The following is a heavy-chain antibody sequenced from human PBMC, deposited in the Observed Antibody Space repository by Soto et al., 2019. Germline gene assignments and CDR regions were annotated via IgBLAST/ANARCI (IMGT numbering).Heavy chain of an antibody. CDR3: ARQQGALDY. Sequence: SETLSLTCTVSGGSISSYYWSWIRQPPGKGLEWIGYIYYSGSTNYNPSLKSRVTISVDTSKNQFSLKLSSVTAADTAVYYCARQQGALDYWGQGTLVTVSS. V-gene: IGHV4-59*08. J-gene: IGHJ4*02. CDR2: IYYSGST. CDR1: GGSISSYY.